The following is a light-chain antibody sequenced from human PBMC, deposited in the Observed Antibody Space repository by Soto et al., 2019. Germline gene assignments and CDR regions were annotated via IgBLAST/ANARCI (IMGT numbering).Light chain of an antibody. Sequence: QCVLTQPASVSWSPGQSIAISCTGTSSDVGSYNLVSWYQQHPGKAPKLMIYEGSKRPSGVSNRFSGSKSGNTASLTISGLQAEEEADYYCCSYAGNSLYVFGTGTKVTVL. CDR3: CSYAGNSLYV. CDR2: EGS. V-gene: IGLV2-23*01. CDR1: SSDVGSYNL. J-gene: IGLJ1*01.